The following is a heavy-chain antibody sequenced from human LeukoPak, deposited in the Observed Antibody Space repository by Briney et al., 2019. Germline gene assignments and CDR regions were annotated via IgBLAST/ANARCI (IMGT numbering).Heavy chain of an antibody. D-gene: IGHD6-19*01. Sequence: SETLSLACAVSGGSISSSNWWSWVRQPPGKGLEWIGEIYHSGSTNYNPSLKSRVTISVDKSKNQFSLKLSSVTAADTAVYYCARVGGSGWTRWFDPWGQGTLATVSS. J-gene: IGHJ5*02. CDR3: ARVGGSGWTRWFDP. V-gene: IGHV4-4*02. CDR1: GGSISSSNW. CDR2: IYHSGST.